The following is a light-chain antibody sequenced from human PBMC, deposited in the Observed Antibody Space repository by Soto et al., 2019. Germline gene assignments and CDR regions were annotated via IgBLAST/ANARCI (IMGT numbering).Light chain of an antibody. V-gene: IGKV1-5*01. CDR3: KHYNSYDMWT. CDR1: QSISRL. Sequence: DIQMTQSPSTLSASVGDRVTITCRASQSISRLLAWYQQKSGKAPKLLIYGASSLERGVPSRFSGSGSGTEFTLTISSLQPDDFATYYRKHYNSYDMWTFGQGTKLEIK. J-gene: IGKJ1*01. CDR2: GAS.